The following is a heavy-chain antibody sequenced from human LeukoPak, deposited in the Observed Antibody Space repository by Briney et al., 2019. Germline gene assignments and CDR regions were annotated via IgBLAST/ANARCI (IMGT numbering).Heavy chain of an antibody. CDR1: GFTVSNNY. J-gene: IGHJ4*02. V-gene: IGHV3-53*01. CDR2: IYSGGST. CDR3: ARGLRGYKYGSDY. D-gene: IGHD5-18*01. Sequence: SGGSLRLPCAASGFTVSNNYMSWVRQAPGKGLEWVSLIYSGGSTYYADSVKGRFTISRDNSMNTLYLQMSSLRAEDTAMYYCARGLRGYKYGSDYWGQGTLVTVSS.